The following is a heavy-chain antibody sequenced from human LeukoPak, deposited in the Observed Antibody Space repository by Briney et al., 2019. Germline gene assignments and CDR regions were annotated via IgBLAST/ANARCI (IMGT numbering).Heavy chain of an antibody. Sequence: GGSLRLSCAASGFTFSSHGMHWVRQAPGKGLEWVAFIRYDGSNKYYADSVKGRFTISRDNSKNTLYLQMNSLRAEDTAVYYCASSRGYQLLYGEDFDYWGQGTLVTVSS. V-gene: IGHV3-30*02. J-gene: IGHJ4*02. CDR3: ASSRGYQLLYGEDFDY. CDR1: GFTFSSHG. D-gene: IGHD2-2*02. CDR2: IRYDGSNK.